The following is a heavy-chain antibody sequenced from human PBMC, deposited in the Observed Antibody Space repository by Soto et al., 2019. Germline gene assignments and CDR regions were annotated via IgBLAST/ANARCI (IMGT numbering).Heavy chain of an antibody. CDR1: GYTFTGYY. CDR3: ARDGGYSGSY. CDR2: INPNSGGT. D-gene: IGHD1-26*01. J-gene: IGHJ4*02. V-gene: IGHV1-2*04. Sequence: AAVKVSCKASGYTFTGYYMHWVRQAPGQGLEWMGWINPNSGGTNYAQKFQGWVTMTRDTSISTAYMELRSLRSDDTAVYYCARDGGYSGSYWGQGTLVTVSS.